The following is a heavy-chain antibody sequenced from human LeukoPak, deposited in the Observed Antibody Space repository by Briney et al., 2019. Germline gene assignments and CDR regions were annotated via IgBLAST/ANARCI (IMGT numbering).Heavy chain of an antibody. V-gene: IGHV6-1*01. Sequence: QTLSLTCAVSGDSVSSNSAAWNWIRQSPSRGLEWLGRTYYRSKWYTYYAVSVKSRISINRDTSKNQISLQLNSVTPEDTAVYYCARSTGPIDYWGQGTLVTVSS. CDR3: ARSTGPIDY. CDR1: GDSVSSNSAA. J-gene: IGHJ4*02. CDR2: TYYRSKWYT. D-gene: IGHD1-1*01.